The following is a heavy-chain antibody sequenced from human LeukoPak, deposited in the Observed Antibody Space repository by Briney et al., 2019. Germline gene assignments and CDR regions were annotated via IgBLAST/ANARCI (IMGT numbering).Heavy chain of an antibody. J-gene: IGHJ5*02. V-gene: IGHV4-59*05. CDR3: ARHLAAANWFDP. CDR1: GGSISSYY. D-gene: IGHD6-13*01. Sequence: SETLSLTCTVSGGSISSYYWSWIRQPPGKGLEWIGSIYYSGSTYYNPSLKSRVTISVDTSKNQFSLKLSSVTAADTAVYYCARHLAAANWFDPWGQGTLVTVSS. CDR2: IYYSGST.